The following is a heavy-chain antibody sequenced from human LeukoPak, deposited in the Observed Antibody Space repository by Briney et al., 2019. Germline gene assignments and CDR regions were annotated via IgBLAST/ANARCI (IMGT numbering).Heavy chain of an antibody. CDR3: ARRGLRNGFDY. J-gene: IGHJ4*02. CDR1: GGSMDEYY. D-gene: IGHD1-1*01. CDR2: IYYSGST. Sequence: SETLSLTCTVSGGSMDEYYWNWIRQPPGKGLEWIGYIYYSGSTNYNPSLKSRVTISVDTSKNQFSLKLSSVTAADTAVYYCARRGLRNGFDYWGQGTLVTVSS. V-gene: IGHV4-59*08.